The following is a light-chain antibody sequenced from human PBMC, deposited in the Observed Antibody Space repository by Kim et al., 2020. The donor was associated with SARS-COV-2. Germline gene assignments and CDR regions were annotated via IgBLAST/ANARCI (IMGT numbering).Light chain of an antibody. CDR1: KLGDKY. CDR2: QDN. V-gene: IGLV3-1*01. CDR3: QAWDSSTVV. Sequence: SYELTQPPSVSVSPGQTVSITCSGDKLGDKYACWYQQKPGQSPVLVIYQDNKRPSGIPERFSGSNSGNTATLTISGTQAMDEADYYCQAWDSSTVVFGTGTKVTVL. J-gene: IGLJ1*01.